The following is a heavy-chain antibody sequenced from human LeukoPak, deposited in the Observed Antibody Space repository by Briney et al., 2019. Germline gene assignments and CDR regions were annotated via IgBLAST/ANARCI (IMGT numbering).Heavy chain of an antibody. D-gene: IGHD1-26*01. J-gene: IGHJ4*02. CDR3: ARRLEYSGSKGVFDY. CDR2: IYSGGYT. Sequence: TGVSLRLSCAASGFTVTTNYMTWVRQAPGKGLEWVSIIYSGGYTDYADSVKGRFTISRDNSKNTLDLQMNSLRAEDTAVYYCARRLEYSGSKGVFDYWGQGTLVTVS. V-gene: IGHV3-66*01. CDR1: GFTVTTNY.